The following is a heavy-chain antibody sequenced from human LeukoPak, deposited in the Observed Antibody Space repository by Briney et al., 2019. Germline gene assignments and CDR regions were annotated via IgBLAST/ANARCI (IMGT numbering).Heavy chain of an antibody. J-gene: IGHJ5*02. CDR1: GYSFTTYW. CDR3: ARQVGYCSGGSCYSGWFDP. Sequence: GESLKISCKGSGYSFTTYWIGWVRQMPGKGLEWMGIIYPADSDTRYSPSFQGQVTISADKSISTAYLQWSSLKASDTAMYYCARQVGYCSGGSCYSGWFDPWGQGTLVTVSS. CDR2: IYPADSDT. V-gene: IGHV5-51*01. D-gene: IGHD2-15*01.